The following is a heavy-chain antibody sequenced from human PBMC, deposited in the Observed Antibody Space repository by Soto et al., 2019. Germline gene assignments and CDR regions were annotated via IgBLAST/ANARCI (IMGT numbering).Heavy chain of an antibody. CDR1: GGSISSSSYY. J-gene: IGHJ6*02. V-gene: IGHV4-39*07. CDR2: IYYSGST. Sequence: SETLSLTCTVSGGSISSSSYYWGWIRQPPGKGLEWIGSIYYSGSTYYNPSLKSRVTISVDTSKNQFSLKLSSVTAADTAVYYCARGDLLLSPSALEVWGQGNKVTVPS. CDR3: ARGDLLLSPSALEV. D-gene: IGHD1-26*01.